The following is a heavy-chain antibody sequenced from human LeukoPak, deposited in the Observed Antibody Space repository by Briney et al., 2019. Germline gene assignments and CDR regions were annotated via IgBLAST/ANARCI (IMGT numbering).Heavy chain of an antibody. CDR3: ARDSPFWDI. V-gene: IGHV4-38-2*02. CDR1: GYSISSGYY. J-gene: IGHJ3*02. CDR2: IFRSGST. Sequence: PSETLSLTCAVSGYSISSGYYWGWIRQPPGKGLEWIGSIFRSGSTHYHPSLKSRVTISVDTSKNQFSLKLSSVTAADTAVYYCARDSPFWDIWGQGTMVTVSS. D-gene: IGHD3-3*01.